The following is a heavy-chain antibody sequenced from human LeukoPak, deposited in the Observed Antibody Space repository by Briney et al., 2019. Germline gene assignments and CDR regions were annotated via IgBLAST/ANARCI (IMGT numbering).Heavy chain of an antibody. D-gene: IGHD3-10*01. Sequence: SVKVSCKASGGTFSSYAISWVRQAPGQGLEWMGGIIPIFGTANYAQKFRGRVTITADKSTSTAYMELSSLRSEDTAVYHCAREDRGRAHYYYYYMDVWGKGTTVTVSS. CDR3: AREDRGRAHYYYYYMDV. CDR2: IIPIFGTA. CDR1: GGTFSSYA. J-gene: IGHJ6*03. V-gene: IGHV1-69*06.